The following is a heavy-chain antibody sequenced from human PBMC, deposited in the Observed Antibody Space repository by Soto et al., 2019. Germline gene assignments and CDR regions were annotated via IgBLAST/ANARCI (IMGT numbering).Heavy chain of an antibody. Sequence: EVQLLESGGSLVQPGGSLRLSCGASGFTFSTFAMNWVRQAPGEGLEWVSSISGSGGNTQYADSVKGRVTISRDYSENALCQQMNTLRAEYTAVYYYAKCDVFMTTPGGWCNWFDPWGQGTLVIVSS. CDR1: GFTFSTFA. V-gene: IGHV3-23*01. CDR3: AKCDVFMTTPGGWCNWFDP. CDR2: ISGSGGNT. D-gene: IGHD2-21*01. J-gene: IGHJ5*02.